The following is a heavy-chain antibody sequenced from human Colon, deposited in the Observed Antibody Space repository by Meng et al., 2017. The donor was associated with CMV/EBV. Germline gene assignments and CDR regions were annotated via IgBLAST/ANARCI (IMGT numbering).Heavy chain of an antibody. CDR2: ISSSSSTI. D-gene: IGHD3/OR15-3a*01. Sequence: GESVKISCAASGFTFSSYSMNWVRQAPGKGLEWVSYISSSSSTIYYADSVKGRFTISRDNAKNSLYLQMNSLRAEDTAVYYCARVLSSFWTGGELDSWGQGTLVTVSS. J-gene: IGHJ4*02. V-gene: IGHV3-48*04. CDR3: ARVLSSFWTGGELDS. CDR1: GFTFSSYS.